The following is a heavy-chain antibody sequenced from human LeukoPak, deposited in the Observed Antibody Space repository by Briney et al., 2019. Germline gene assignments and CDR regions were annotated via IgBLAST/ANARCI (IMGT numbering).Heavy chain of an antibody. CDR1: GCTFGDYA. J-gene: IGHJ4*02. D-gene: IGHD1-26*01. CDR3: TSAEYSGSYEATYYFDY. CDR2: IRSKAYGGTT. V-gene: IGHV3-49*03. Sequence: GGSLRLSCTASGCTFGDYAMSWFRQAPGKGLEWVGFIRSKAYGGTTEYAASVKGRFTISRDDSKSIAYLQMNSLKTEDTAVYYCTSAEYSGSYEATYYFDYWGQGTLVTVSS.